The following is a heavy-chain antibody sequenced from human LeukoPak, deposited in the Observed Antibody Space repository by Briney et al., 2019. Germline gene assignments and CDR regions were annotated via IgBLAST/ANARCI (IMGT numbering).Heavy chain of an antibody. CDR2: ISGSGGST. CDR1: GFTFSSYG. D-gene: IGHD3-10*01. V-gene: IGHV3-23*01. CDR3: AKFYYYGSGSYQT. J-gene: IGHJ5*02. Sequence: PGGSLRLSCAASGFTFSSYGMSWVRQAPGKGLEWVSAISGSGGSTYYADSVKGRFTISRDNSKNTLYLQMNSLRAEDTAVYYCAKFYYYGSGSYQTWGQGTLVTVSS.